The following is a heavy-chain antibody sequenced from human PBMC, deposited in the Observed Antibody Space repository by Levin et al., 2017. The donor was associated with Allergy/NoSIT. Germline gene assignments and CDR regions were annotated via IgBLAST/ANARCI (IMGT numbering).Heavy chain of an antibody. CDR3: ARDLEGFSGYNPYCYMDV. V-gene: IGHV4-61*02. Sequence: SQTLSLTCSVSCDSISRGFYYWSWIRQPAGEGLEWIGRIYVTGSTTYSPSLKSRVTISLDRPKDQVSLKINSVTAADTAVYYCARDLEGFSGYNPYCYMDVWGKGTTVTVSS. J-gene: IGHJ6*03. CDR1: CDSISRGFYY. D-gene: IGHD5-12*01. CDR2: IYVTGST.